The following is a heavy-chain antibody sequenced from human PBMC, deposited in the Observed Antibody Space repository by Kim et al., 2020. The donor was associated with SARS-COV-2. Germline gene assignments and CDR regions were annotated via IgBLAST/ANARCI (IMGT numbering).Heavy chain of an antibody. CDR2: IKTKTDGETV. Sequence: GGSLRLSCAASGFTFNNAWMAWVRQAPGKGLEWIGRIKTKTDGETVDYAAPVKGRFTISRDDSKNKLYLQINGLKTEDTAIYYCATNRQRSSLFFDHWGQGTLVTVSA. V-gene: IGHV3-15*01. CDR1: GFTFNNAW. CDR3: ATNRQRSSLFFDH. D-gene: IGHD4-17*01. J-gene: IGHJ4*02.